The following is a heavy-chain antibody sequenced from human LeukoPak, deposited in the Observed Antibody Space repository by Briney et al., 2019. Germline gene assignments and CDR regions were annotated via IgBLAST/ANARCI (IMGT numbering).Heavy chain of an antibody. Sequence: PGGSVRLSCEASGFDFSNHYMSWVRRAPGKGLEWLANIKYDGSYTYYVDSLNGRFTISRDNAKNSLYLQMSSLRADDTAVYYCTRDEGATVATYRFDFWGQGTLVTVSS. D-gene: IGHD4-23*01. CDR2: IKYDGSYT. J-gene: IGHJ4*02. CDR1: GFDFSNHY. CDR3: TRDEGATVATYRFDF. V-gene: IGHV3-7*01.